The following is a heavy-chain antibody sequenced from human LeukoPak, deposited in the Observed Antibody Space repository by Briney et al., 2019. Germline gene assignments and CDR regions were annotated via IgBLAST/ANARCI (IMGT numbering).Heavy chain of an antibody. V-gene: IGHV3-23*01. CDR2: MKGGGET. CDR1: GFSFTNYA. D-gene: IGHD3-22*01. Sequence: PGGSLRLSCAASGFSFTNYAMSWVRQAPARGPEWLSSMKGGGETFYADSVKGRFTISRDNSKNTLYPQMNSLRAEDTAVYYCARDHYYDSSGYYGYMDYWGQGTLVTVSS. J-gene: IGHJ4*02. CDR3: ARDHYYDSSGYYGYMDY.